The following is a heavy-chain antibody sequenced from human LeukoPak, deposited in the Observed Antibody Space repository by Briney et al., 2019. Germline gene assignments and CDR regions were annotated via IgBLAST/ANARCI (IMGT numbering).Heavy chain of an antibody. CDR2: MDPNSGNT. CDR3: ARGVSSSWYHIDY. J-gene: IGHJ4*02. V-gene: IGHV1-8*01. CDR1: GYTFTSYD. D-gene: IGHD6-13*01. Sequence: ASVKVSCKASGYTFTSYDINWVRQATGQGLEWMGWMDPNSGNTGYAQKFQGRVTMTRNTSISTAYMELSSLRSEDTAVYYCARGVSSSWYHIDYWGQGTLVTVSS.